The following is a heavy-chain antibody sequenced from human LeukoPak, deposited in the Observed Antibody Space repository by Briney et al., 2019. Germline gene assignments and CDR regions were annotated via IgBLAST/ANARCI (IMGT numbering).Heavy chain of an antibody. CDR1: GFTVSTNY. CDR3: ARGVATGY. J-gene: IGHJ4*02. D-gene: IGHD2-15*01. V-gene: IGHV3-7*05. Sequence: GGSLRLSCAASGFTVSTNYMSWVRQAPGKGLEWVANIKQDGSEKYYVDSVKGRFTISRDNAKNSLYLQMNSLRAEDTAVYYCARGVATGYWGQGTLVTVSS. CDR2: IKQDGSEK.